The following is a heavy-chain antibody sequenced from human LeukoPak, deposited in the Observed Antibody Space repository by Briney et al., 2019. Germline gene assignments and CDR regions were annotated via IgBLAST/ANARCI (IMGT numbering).Heavy chain of an antibody. CDR1: GYTFTSYG. CDR2: ISAYNGNT. Sequence: EASVKVSCKASGYTFTSYGISWVRQAPGQGLEWMGWISAYNGNTNYAQKLQGRVTMTTDTSTSTTYMELRSLRSDGTAVYYCARDIVVVPAAIGNWLDPWGQGTLVTVSS. V-gene: IGHV1-18*01. J-gene: IGHJ5*02. CDR3: ARDIVVVPAAIGNWLDP. D-gene: IGHD2-2*01.